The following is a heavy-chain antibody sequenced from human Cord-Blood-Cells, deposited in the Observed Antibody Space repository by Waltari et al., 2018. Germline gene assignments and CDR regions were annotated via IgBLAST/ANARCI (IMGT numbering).Heavy chain of an antibody. D-gene: IGHD5-12*01. CDR1: GFTFSSYG. CDR2: ISYEGSNK. CDR3: VVGIVATIDY. Sequence: QVQLVESGGGVVQPGRSLRLSCAASGFTFSSYGMHWVRQAPGKGLEWVAVISYEGSNKYYADSVKGRFTISRDNSKNTLYLQMNSLRAEDTAVYYCVVGIVATIDYWGQGTLVTVSS. V-gene: IGHV3-30*03. J-gene: IGHJ4*02.